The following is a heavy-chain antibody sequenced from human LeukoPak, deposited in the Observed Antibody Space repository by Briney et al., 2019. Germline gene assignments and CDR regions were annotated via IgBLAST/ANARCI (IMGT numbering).Heavy chain of an antibody. CDR3: ARDRRQQLAYGWFDP. Sequence: SETLSLTCTVSGGSISSYCWSWIRQPPGKGLEWIGYIYYSGSTNYNPSLKSRVTISVDTSKNQFSLKLSSVTAADTAVYYCARDRRQQLAYGWFDPWGQGTLVTVSS. CDR2: IYYSGST. J-gene: IGHJ5*02. CDR1: GGSISSYC. D-gene: IGHD6-13*01. V-gene: IGHV4-59*01.